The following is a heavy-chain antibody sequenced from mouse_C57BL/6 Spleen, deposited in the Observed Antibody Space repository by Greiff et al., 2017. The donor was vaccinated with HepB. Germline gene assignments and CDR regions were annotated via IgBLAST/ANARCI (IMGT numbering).Heavy chain of an antibody. J-gene: IGHJ2*01. CDR3: ARDDSITTGYFDY. Sequence: VQLQQSGPELVKPGASVKISCKASGYAFSSSWMNWVKQRPGKGLEWIGRIYPGDGDTNYNGKFKGKATLTADKSSSTAYMQLSSLTSEDSAVYFCARDDSITTGYFDYWGQGTTLTVSS. CDR1: GYAFSSSW. D-gene: IGHD1-2*01. V-gene: IGHV1-82*01. CDR2: IYPGDGDT.